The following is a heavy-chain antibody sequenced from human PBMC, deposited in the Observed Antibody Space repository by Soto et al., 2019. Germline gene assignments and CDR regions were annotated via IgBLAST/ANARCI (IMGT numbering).Heavy chain of an antibody. CDR3: ARERGVVVPAALIVDP. CDR1: GYTFTSYG. V-gene: IGHV1-18*04. CDR2: ISAYNGNT. Sequence: GASVKVSCKASGYTFTSYGISWVRQAPGQGLERMGWISAYNGNTNYAQKLQGRVTMTTDTSTSTAYMELRSLRSDDTAVYYCARERGVVVPAALIVDPWGQGTLVTVSS. J-gene: IGHJ5*02. D-gene: IGHD2-2*01.